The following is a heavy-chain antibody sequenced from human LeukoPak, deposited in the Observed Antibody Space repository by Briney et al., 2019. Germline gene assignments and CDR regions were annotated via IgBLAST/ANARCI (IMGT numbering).Heavy chain of an antibody. CDR1: GGSISSYY. D-gene: IGHD5-12*01. V-gene: IGHV4-59*08. CDR2: IYYSGST. Sequence: KPSETLSLTCTVSGGSISSYYWSWIRQPPGKGLEWIGYIYYSGSTNYNPSLKSRVTISVDTSKNQFSLKLSSVTAADTAMYYCARQGYSAYEILDYWGQGTLVTVSS. CDR3: ARQGYSAYEILDY. J-gene: IGHJ4*02.